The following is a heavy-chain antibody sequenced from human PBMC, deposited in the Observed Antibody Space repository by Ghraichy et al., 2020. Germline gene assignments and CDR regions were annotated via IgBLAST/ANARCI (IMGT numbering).Heavy chain of an antibody. CDR2: IVVGSGHT. D-gene: IGHD3-3*01. CDR1: GFTFTTSA. V-gene: IGHV1-58*01. Sequence: SGKVSCKASGFTFTTSAVQWVRQARGQRLEWIGWIVVGSGHTNYAQKFQERVTITRDMSTRTAYMELGSLRSEDTAVYYCVANSDYDYRSGYDSYFDYWGQGTLVTVSS. J-gene: IGHJ4*02. CDR3: VANSDYDYRSGYDSYFDY.